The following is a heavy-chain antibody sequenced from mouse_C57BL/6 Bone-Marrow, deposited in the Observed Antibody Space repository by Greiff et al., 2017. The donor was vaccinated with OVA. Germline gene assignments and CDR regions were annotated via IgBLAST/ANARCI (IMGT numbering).Heavy chain of an antibody. D-gene: IGHD1-2*01. CDR2: IHPSDSDT. CDR3: AIYGITFYFDV. CDR1: GYTFTSYW. J-gene: IGHJ1*03. V-gene: IGHV1-74*01. Sequence: QVQLQQPGAELVKPGASVKVSCKASGYTFTSYWMHWVKQRPGQGLEWIGRIHPSDSDTNYNQKFKGKATLTVEKSSSTAYMQLSSLTSEDSAVYYCAIYGITFYFDVWGTGTTVTVSS.